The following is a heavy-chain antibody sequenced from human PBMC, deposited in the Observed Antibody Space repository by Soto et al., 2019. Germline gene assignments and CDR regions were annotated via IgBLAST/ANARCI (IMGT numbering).Heavy chain of an antibody. CDR1: GFTDYY. CDR3: AREGSADYGSYGMDV. Sequence: ASVKVSCKASGFTDYYIHWVRQAPGQGLEWMGWVNPSSGGTNYAQKFQGRVAMTRDTFISTAYMELSRLQSDDTAMYYCAREGSADYGSYGMDVWGQGTTVTVYS. J-gene: IGHJ6*02. D-gene: IGHD4-17*01. V-gene: IGHV1-2*02. CDR2: VNPSSGGT.